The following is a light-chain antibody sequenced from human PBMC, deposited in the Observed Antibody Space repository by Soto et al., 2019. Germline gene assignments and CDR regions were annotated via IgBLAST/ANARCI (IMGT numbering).Light chain of an antibody. CDR3: MQGTPWPIT. CDR2: KVS. CDR1: QSLVHSDGIAY. V-gene: IGKV2-30*02. Sequence: DVVMTQSPLSLPVTLGQPASISCRSNQSLVHSDGIAYFSWFQQRPGRSPRRLIYKVSNRASGVPARFSGSGSGTDFALKISRVEAEDVGVYYCMQGTPWPITFGQGTRLEIK. J-gene: IGKJ5*01.